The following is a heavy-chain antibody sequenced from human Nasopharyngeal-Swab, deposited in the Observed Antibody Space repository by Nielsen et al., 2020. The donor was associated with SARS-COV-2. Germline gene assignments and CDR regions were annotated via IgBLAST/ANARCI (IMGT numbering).Heavy chain of an antibody. CDR2: INHSGST. V-gene: IGHV4-34*01. Sequence: WIRHPPGKGLEWIGEINHSGSTNYNPSLKSRVTISVDTSKNQFSLKLSSVTAADTAVYYCARIEDCSSTSCYDYFDYWGQGTLVTVSS. CDR3: ARIEDCSSTSCYDYFDY. J-gene: IGHJ4*02. D-gene: IGHD2-2*01.